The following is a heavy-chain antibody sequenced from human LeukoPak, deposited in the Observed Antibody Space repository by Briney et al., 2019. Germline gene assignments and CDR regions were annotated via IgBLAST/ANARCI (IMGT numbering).Heavy chain of an antibody. Sequence: SETLSLTCTVSGGSISSYYWSWIRQPPGKGLEWIGYIYYSGSTNYNPSLKSRVTISVDTSKNQFSLKLSSVTAVDTAVYYCAREYMDAFDIWGQGTMVTVSS. CDR2: IYYSGST. V-gene: IGHV4-59*01. J-gene: IGHJ3*02. CDR3: AREYMDAFDI. D-gene: IGHD1-14*01. CDR1: GGSISSYY.